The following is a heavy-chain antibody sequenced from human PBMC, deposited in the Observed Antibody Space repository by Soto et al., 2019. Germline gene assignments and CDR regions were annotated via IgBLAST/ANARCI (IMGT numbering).Heavy chain of an antibody. V-gene: IGHV4-38-2*02. D-gene: IGHD3-10*01. J-gene: IGHJ4*02. CDR1: GYSISSGYQ. CDR3: ARDFFGNHYFDY. CDR2: IYHSGTT. Sequence: SETLSLTCDVSGYSISSGYQWGWIRQPPGKGLEWIGNIYHSGTTSYNPSLKSRVTVSVDTSKNQISLNLTTVTAADTAIYYCARDFFGNHYFDYWGQGILVTVSS.